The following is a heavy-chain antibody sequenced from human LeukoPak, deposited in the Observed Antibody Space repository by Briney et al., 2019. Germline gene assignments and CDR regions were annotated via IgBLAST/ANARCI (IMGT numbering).Heavy chain of an antibody. V-gene: IGHV4-34*01. Sequence: PSETLSLTCAVYGGSFSGYYWSWVRQPPGKGLEWIGEINHSGSTNYNPSLKRGGTISGGTSKNQFSLMLSSVTAADTAVYCCARDANLYCSGGSCYSAYYYGMDVWGQGTTVTASS. CDR1: GGSFSGYY. D-gene: IGHD2-15*01. CDR3: ARDANLYCSGGSCYSAYYYGMDV. J-gene: IGHJ6*02. CDR2: INHSGST.